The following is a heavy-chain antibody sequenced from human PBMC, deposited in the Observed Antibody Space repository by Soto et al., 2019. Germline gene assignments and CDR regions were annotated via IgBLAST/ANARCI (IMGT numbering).Heavy chain of an antibody. CDR2: IIPIFGTA. V-gene: IGHV1-69*01. D-gene: IGHD3-22*01. Sequence: QVQLVQSGAEVKKPGSSVKVSCKASGGTFSSYAISWVRQAPGQGLEWMGGIIPIFGTANYAQKFQGRVTSDGGECTSNAYRELRSMRAGEAAVGDRARSSSYESGGRDHRGQGTVVTVSS. CDR1: GGTFSSYA. J-gene: IGHJ4*02. CDR3: ARSSSYESGGRDH.